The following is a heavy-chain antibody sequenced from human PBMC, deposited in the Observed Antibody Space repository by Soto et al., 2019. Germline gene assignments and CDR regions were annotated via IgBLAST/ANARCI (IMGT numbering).Heavy chain of an antibody. Sequence: PGGSLRLSCAASGFTFRSYWMQWVRQAPGKGLVWVSWINSDGSSTSYADSVKGRFTISRDNAKNTLYLQMNSLIAEDTAVYYCASGGSSLNFDSWGQGTLVTVSS. CDR3: ASGGSSLNFDS. CDR2: INSDGSST. V-gene: IGHV3-74*01. D-gene: IGHD6-6*01. CDR1: GFTFRSYW. J-gene: IGHJ4*02.